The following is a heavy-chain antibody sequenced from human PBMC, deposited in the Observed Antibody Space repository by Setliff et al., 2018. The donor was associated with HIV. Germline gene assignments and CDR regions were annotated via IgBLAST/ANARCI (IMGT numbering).Heavy chain of an antibody. CDR1: GYTFTSYG. Sequence: ASVKVSCKASGYTFTSYGISWVRQAPGQGLEWMGWISAYNGNTNYAQKLQGRVTRDTSASTAYMELSSLRSEDTAVYYCAREGKFRYYYYMDVWGKGTTVTVSS. J-gene: IGHJ6*03. CDR3: AREGKFRYYYYMDV. V-gene: IGHV1-18*01. D-gene: IGHD3-10*01. CDR2: ISAYNGNT.